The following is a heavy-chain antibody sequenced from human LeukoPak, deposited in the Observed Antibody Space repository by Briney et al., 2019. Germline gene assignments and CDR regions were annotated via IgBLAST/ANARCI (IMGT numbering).Heavy chain of an antibody. J-gene: IGHJ5*02. CDR2: VKQDGSDK. V-gene: IGHV3-7*01. CDR1: GFTFSSYW. CDR3: ARDNTIFGVAHINH. Sequence: GGSLRLSCAASGFTFSSYWMSWVRQAPGKGLEWVANVKQDGSDKYYVDSVKGRFTISRDNAKNSLYLQMDSLRAEDTAIYYCARDNTIFGVAHINHWGQGTLVTVSS. D-gene: IGHD3-3*01.